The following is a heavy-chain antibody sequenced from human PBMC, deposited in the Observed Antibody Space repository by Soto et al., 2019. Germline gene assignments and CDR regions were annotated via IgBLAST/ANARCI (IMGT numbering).Heavy chain of an antibody. V-gene: IGHV1-69*13. Sequence: SVKVSCKASGGTFSSYAISWVRQAPGQGLEWMGGIIPIFGTANYAQKFQGRVTITADESTSTAYMELSSLRSEDTAVYYCASQYPGFSHFDYWGQGTMVTVSA. J-gene: IGHJ4*02. CDR2: IIPIFGTA. CDR3: ASQYPGFSHFDY. CDR1: GGTFSSYA.